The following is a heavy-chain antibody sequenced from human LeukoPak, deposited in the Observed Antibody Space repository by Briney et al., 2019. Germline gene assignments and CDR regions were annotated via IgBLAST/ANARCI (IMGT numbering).Heavy chain of an antibody. CDR2: ISSSSSYI. D-gene: IGHD6-13*01. CDR3: ARDRSSSRDLDY. J-gene: IGHJ4*02. Sequence: KPGGSLRLSCAASGFTFSSYSMNWVRQAPGKGLEWVSSISSSSSYIYYADSVKGRFTISRDNAKNSLYLQMNSLRAEDTAVYYCARDRSSSRDLDYWGQGTLVTVSS. V-gene: IGHV3-21*01. CDR1: GFTFSSYS.